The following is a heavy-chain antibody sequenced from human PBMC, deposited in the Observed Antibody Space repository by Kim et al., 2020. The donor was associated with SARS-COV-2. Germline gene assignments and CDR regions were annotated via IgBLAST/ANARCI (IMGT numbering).Heavy chain of an antibody. J-gene: IGHJ5*02. Sequence: SETLSLTCTVSGGSISSGGYYWSWIRQHPGKGLEWIGYIYYSGSTYYNPSLKSRVTISVDTSKNQFSLKLSSVTAADTAVYYCARDFRKYSSGWSSPFDPWGQGTLVTVSS. CDR2: IYYSGST. D-gene: IGHD6-19*01. CDR3: ARDFRKYSSGWSSPFDP. V-gene: IGHV4-31*03. CDR1: GGSISSGGYY.